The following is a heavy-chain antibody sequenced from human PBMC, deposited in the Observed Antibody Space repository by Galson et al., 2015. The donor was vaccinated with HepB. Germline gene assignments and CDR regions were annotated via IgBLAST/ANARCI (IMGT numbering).Heavy chain of an antibody. CDR1: GFTFNIYN. V-gene: IGHV3-21*01. CDR3: VRGCRPDFGSGTYYPYWFDP. Sequence: SLRLSCAASGFTFNIYNMNWVRQAPGKGLEWVSSISSGGDYIYYADSLKGRFTISRDNAKNSLFLQLNSLRAEDTAVYFCVRGCRPDFGSGTYYPYWFDPWGQGTLVTVSS. D-gene: IGHD3-10*01. CDR2: ISSGGDYI. J-gene: IGHJ5*02.